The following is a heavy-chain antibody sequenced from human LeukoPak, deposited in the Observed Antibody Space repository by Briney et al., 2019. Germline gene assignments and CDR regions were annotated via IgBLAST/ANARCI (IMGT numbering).Heavy chain of an antibody. CDR1: GFTFSSYS. CDR2: ISSSSNTI. J-gene: IGHJ3*02. Sequence: GGSLRLSCAASGFTFSSYSMNWVRQAPGKGLEWVSYISSSSNTIYYADSVRGRFTISRDNAKNSLYLQMNSLRAEDTAVYYCATEEAYSYESSGYPLVAPNAFDIWGQGTMVTVSS. V-gene: IGHV3-48*04. CDR3: ATEEAYSYESSGYPLVAPNAFDI. D-gene: IGHD3-22*01.